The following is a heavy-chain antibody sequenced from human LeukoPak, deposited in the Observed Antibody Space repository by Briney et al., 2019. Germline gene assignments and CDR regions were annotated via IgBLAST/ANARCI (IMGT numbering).Heavy chain of an antibody. V-gene: IGHV3-74*01. D-gene: IGHD6-19*01. Sequence: GGSLRLSCAVSGSTISANYMHWIRQAPGKGLVWVSRINSDGTSTTYADSVRGRFTISRDNAKNMLYLQMNGLRAEDTAMYYCLMYTNGWNWGQGALVTVSS. CDR3: LMYTNGWN. CDR2: INSDGTST. J-gene: IGHJ4*02. CDR1: GSTISANY.